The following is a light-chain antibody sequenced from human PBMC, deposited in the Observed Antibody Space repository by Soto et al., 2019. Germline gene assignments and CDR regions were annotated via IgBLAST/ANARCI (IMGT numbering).Light chain of an antibody. V-gene: IGKV3-20*01. CDR1: QIVSRSF. Sequence: EIVLTQSPGTLSLSPGERATLSCRASQIVSRSFLAWYQQKPGQAPRLLIYGASSRATGIPDRFSGSGSGTDFTLTISRLEPEDFAVYYCQQYGSSPPLIRGFGQGTKVDIK. CDR2: GAS. CDR3: QQYGSSPPLIRG. J-gene: IGKJ1*01.